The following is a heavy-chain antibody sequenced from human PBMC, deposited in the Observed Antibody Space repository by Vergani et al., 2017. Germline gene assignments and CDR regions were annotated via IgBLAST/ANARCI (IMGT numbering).Heavy chain of an antibody. V-gene: IGHV3-74*03. CDR3: AKVPSSWGEFDY. J-gene: IGHJ4*02. D-gene: IGHD6-13*01. Sequence: EVQLVESGGGLVQPGGSLRLSCAASGFTFRSYWMNWVRQAPGKGLLWVSGINSDGTTTTYADSVKGRFTISRDNAKNTLYLQMNSLRAEDTAVYYCAKVPSSWGEFDYWGQGTLVTVSS. CDR2: INSDGTTT. CDR1: GFTFRSYW.